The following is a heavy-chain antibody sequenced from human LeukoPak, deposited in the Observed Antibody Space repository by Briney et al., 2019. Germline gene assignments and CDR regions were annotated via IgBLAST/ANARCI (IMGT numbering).Heavy chain of an antibody. CDR1: GFTFSSYG. CDR3: AKEEFDY. CDR2: ISYDGSNK. J-gene: IGHJ4*02. V-gene: IGHV3-30*18. Sequence: PGGSLRLSCAASGFTFSSYGMHRVRQAPGKGLEWVAVISYDGSNKYYADSVKGRFTISRDNSKNTLYLQMNSLRAEDTAVYYCAKEEFDYWGQGTLVTVSS.